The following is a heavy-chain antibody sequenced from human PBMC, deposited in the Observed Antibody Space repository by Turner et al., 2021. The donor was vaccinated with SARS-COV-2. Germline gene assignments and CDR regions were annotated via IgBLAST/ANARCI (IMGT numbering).Heavy chain of an antibody. Sequence: QLLLQASGPGLMKPSETLSLTCTVSGGSISSISYYWGWIRQPPGTGLEWCGSSYYSGSTYYNPSLKSRVTIAVDTSKNQFSMKLSSVTAADTSVYYCARHHYYDSSGYYLPPFDYWGQGTLVTVSS. CDR1: GGSISSISYY. CDR3: ARHHYYDSSGYYLPPFDY. CDR2: SYYSGST. D-gene: IGHD3-22*01. V-gene: IGHV4-39*01. J-gene: IGHJ4*02.